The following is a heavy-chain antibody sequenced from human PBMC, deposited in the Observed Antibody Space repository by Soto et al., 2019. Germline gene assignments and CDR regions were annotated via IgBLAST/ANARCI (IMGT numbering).Heavy chain of an antibody. D-gene: IGHD3-3*01. CDR2: IYYSGST. CDR3: ARSYYDFWSGYYGRLFDY. V-gene: IGHV4-30-4*01. CDR1: GGSISSGDYY. J-gene: IGHJ4*02. Sequence: SETLSLTCTVSGGSISSGDYYWSWIRQPPGKGLEWIGYIYYSGSTYYNPSLKSRVTISVDTSKNQFSLKLSSVTAADTAVYYCARSYYDFWSGYYGRLFDYWGQGTLVTVS.